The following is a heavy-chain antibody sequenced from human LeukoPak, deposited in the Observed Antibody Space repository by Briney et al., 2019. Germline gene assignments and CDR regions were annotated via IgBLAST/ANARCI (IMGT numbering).Heavy chain of an antibody. Sequence: ASVKVSCKASGYTFTSYYMHWVRQAPGQGLEWMGRINPNSGGTNYAQKFQGRVTMTRDTSISAAYMELSRLRSDDTAVYYCARQDIVLMVYAHWGQGTLVTVSS. CDR3: ARQDIVLMVYAH. CDR2: INPNSGGT. CDR1: GYTFTSYY. J-gene: IGHJ4*02. V-gene: IGHV1-2*06. D-gene: IGHD2-8*01.